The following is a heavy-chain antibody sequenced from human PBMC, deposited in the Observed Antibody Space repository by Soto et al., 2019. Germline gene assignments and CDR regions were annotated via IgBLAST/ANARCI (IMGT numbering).Heavy chain of an antibody. V-gene: IGHV4-59*01. D-gene: IGHD3-10*01. Sequence: LSLTCTVSGGSISSYFWSWIRQPPGKGLEWLGYISDSGSTNYNPSLRSRVTISLDTSKNQFSLRLSSVTAADTAVYYCARERFSRGSGSFYGMDVWGQGTTVTVSS. CDR2: ISDSGST. CDR3: ARERFSRGSGSFYGMDV. J-gene: IGHJ6*02. CDR1: GGSISSYF.